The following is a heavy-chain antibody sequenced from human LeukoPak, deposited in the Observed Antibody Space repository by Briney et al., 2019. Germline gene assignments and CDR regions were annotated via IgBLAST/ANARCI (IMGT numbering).Heavy chain of an antibody. D-gene: IGHD4-17*01. V-gene: IGHV1-2*02. CDR3: ARERYGDRYYYGMDV. Sequence: ASVKVSCKASGYTFTGYYMHWVRQAPGQGLEWMGWINPNSGGTNYAQKFQGRVTMTRDTSISTAYMELSRLRSDDTAVYYCARERYGDRYYYGMDVWGKGTTVTVSS. CDR1: GYTFTGYY. J-gene: IGHJ6*04. CDR2: INPNSGGT.